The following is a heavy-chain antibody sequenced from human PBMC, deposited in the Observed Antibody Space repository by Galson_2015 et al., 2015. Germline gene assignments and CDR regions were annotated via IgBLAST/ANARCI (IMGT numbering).Heavy chain of an antibody. CDR2: LSGAGDTT. Sequence: SLRLSCAASGFSFGDYPMNWVRQAPGKGLEHVSILSGAGDTTFYADSVKGRFTISRDNSKNTQYLQMNSLRAEDTAIYYCAKGARTTYYHFDYWGQGTLVPVSS. D-gene: IGHD3-10*01. V-gene: IGHV3-23*01. CDR3: AKGARTTYYHFDY. J-gene: IGHJ4*02. CDR1: GFSFGDYP.